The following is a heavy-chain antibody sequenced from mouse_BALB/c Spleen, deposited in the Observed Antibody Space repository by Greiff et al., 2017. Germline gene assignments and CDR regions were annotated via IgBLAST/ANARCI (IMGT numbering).Heavy chain of an antibody. V-gene: IGHV2-6-7*01. D-gene: IGHD2-3*01. J-gene: IGHJ4*01. CDR3: ASDDGGMDY. CDR1: GFSFTGYG. CDR2: IWGDGST. Sequence: VMLVESGPGLVAPSQSLSITCTASGFSFTGYGVNWVRQPPGKGLEWLGMIWGDGSTDYNSALKSRLSISKDNPKSQVFLKMNSLQTDDTARYYCASDDGGMDYWGQGTSVTVSS.